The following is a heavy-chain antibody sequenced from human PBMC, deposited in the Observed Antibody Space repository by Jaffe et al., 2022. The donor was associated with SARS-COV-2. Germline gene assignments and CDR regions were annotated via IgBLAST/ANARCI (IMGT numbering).Heavy chain of an antibody. J-gene: IGHJ6*02. V-gene: IGHV3-49*05. D-gene: IGHD6-13*01. Sequence: EVQLVESGGGLVKPGRSLRLSCTASGFTFGDYAMSWFRQAPGKGLEWVGFIRSKAYGGTTEYAASVKGRFTISRDDSKSIAYLQMNSLKTEDTAVYYCTRGGVGQQLPSNLGYYYYGMDVWGQGTTVTVSS. CDR2: IRSKAYGGTT. CDR1: GFTFGDYA. CDR3: TRGGVGQQLPSNLGYYYYGMDV.